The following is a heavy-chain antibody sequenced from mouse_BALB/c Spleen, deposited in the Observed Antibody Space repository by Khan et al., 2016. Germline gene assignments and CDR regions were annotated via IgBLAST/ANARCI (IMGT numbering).Heavy chain of an antibody. CDR3: AGDGSPFYFDY. J-gene: IGHJ2*01. CDR2: INPSTGYT. D-gene: IGHD2-3*01. V-gene: IGHV1-7*01. CDR1: GYTFTSYW. Sequence: QVQLQQSGAELAKPGASVKMSCKASGYTFTSYWMHWVKQRPGQGLEWIGYINPSTGYTEYNQKFKDKATLTADKSSSTAYMQLSSLTSEDSAVYYCAGDGSPFYFDYWGQGTTLTVSS.